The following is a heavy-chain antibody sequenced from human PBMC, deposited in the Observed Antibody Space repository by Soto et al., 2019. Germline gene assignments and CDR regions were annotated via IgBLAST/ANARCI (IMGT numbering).Heavy chain of an antibody. CDR2: IYTSGST. CDR1: GASISSYF. J-gene: IGHJ6*02. V-gene: IGHV4-4*07. D-gene: IGHD2-2*01. CDR3: AAIRSSPSCYGMDV. Sequence: SETLSLTCTVSGASISSYFWSWIRQPAGKGLEWIGRIYTSGSTDYNPSLESRVTMSVDTSKKQVSLKLTSVTAADTAVYYCAAIRSSPSCYGMDVWGQGTTVTVSS.